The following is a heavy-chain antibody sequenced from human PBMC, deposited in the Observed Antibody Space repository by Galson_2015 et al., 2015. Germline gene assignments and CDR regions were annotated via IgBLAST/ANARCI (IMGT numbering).Heavy chain of an antibody. J-gene: IGHJ3*02. CDR3: AIHRLYCNGVNCPFRANSFDI. CDR2: ISAYNGDT. D-gene: IGHD2-15*01. CDR1: GYTFSNYG. Sequence: SVKVCCKASGYTFSNYGISWVRQAPGQGLEWMGWISAYNGDTNYAQNVQGRVTMTTDTSTTAAFMELRSLRSDDTAVYYCAIHRLYCNGVNCPFRANSFDIGGQGTRVTVSS. V-gene: IGHV1-18*01.